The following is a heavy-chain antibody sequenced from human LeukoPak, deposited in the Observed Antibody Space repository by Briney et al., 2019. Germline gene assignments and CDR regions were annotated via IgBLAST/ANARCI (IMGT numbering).Heavy chain of an antibody. D-gene: IGHD6-6*01. CDR3: VKDMSYRYSSSGPFDD. CDR2: IKADGGEK. V-gene: IGHV3-7*03. Sequence: PGGSLRLSCAASGFTFSTYWMNWFRQTPGKGLEWVAKIKADGGEKDHVASVKGRFTISRDNAKNSLYLQMNSLRAEDMALYYCVKDMSYRYSSSGPFDDWGQGTLVTVSS. CDR1: GFTFSTYW. J-gene: IGHJ4*02.